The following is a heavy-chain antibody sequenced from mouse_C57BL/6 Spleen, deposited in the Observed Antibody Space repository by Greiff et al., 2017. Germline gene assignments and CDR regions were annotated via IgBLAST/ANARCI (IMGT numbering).Heavy chain of an antibody. Sequence: QLQQSGPGLVKPSQSLSLTCSVTGYSITRGYYWNWLRQFPGNKLEWMGYISYDGSNNYNPSLKNRISITRDTSKNQFFLKLNSVTTEDTATYYCAKVWSWYFDVWGTGTTVTVSS. CDR3: AKVWSWYFDV. CDR1: GYSITRGYY. J-gene: IGHJ1*03. CDR2: ISYDGSN. D-gene: IGHD2-10*02. V-gene: IGHV3-6*01.